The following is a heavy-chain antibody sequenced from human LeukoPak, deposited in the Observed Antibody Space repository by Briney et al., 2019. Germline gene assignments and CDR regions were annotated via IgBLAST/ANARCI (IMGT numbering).Heavy chain of an antibody. Sequence: GGSLRLSCAASGFTFSSYSMNWVRQAPGKGLEWVAVIWYDGSNKYYADSVKGRFTISRDNSKNTLYLQMNSLRAEDTAVYYCAKDSLRYFDWLLRDDAFDIWGQGTMVTVSS. V-gene: IGHV3-33*06. CDR3: AKDSLRYFDWLLRDDAFDI. J-gene: IGHJ3*02. D-gene: IGHD3-9*01. CDR1: GFTFSSYS. CDR2: IWYDGSNK.